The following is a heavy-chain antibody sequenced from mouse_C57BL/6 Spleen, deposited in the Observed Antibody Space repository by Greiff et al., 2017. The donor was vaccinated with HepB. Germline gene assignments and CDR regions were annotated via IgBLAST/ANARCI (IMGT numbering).Heavy chain of an antibody. D-gene: IGHD2-1*01. J-gene: IGHJ3*01. CDR2: IYPGGGYT. Sequence: QVHVKQSGAELVRPGTSVKMSCKASGYTFTNYWIGWAKQRPGHGLEWIGEIYPGGGYTNYNEKFKGKATLTADKTSSTAYMQFSSLTSEDSAIYYCARDGDGKRAWFAYWGQGTLVTVSA. CDR1: GYTFTNYW. V-gene: IGHV1-63*01. CDR3: ARDGDGKRAWFAY.